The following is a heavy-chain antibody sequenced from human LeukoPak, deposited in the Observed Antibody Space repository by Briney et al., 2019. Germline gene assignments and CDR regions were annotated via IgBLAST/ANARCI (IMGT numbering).Heavy chain of an antibody. J-gene: IGHJ3*02. D-gene: IGHD2-21*02. Sequence: GGSLRLSCAASGFTFDDYAMHRVRQAPGKGLEWVSGISWNSGSIGYADSVKGRFTISRDNAKNSLYLQMNSLRAEDTALYYCAKGHIVVVTAIYSDAFDIWGQGTMVTVSS. CDR3: AKGHIVVVTAIYSDAFDI. CDR2: ISWNSGSI. V-gene: IGHV3-9*01. CDR1: GFTFDDYA.